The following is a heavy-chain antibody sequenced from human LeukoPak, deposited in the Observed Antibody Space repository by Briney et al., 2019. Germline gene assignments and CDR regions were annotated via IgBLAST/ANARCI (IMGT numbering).Heavy chain of an antibody. J-gene: IGHJ4*02. CDR3: AGPTAGPGVFRY. CDR1: GFTVSAYY. V-gene: IGHV3-66*04. CDR2: LYSGGTT. Sequence: GGSLRLSCAVSGFTVSAYYMNWVRQAPGKGLEWVSVLYSGGTTYYADSVKGRFSISRDHSKNTLYLQMNSLRVDDTAVYYCAGPTAGPGVFRYWGQGSLVTVSS. D-gene: IGHD6-19*01.